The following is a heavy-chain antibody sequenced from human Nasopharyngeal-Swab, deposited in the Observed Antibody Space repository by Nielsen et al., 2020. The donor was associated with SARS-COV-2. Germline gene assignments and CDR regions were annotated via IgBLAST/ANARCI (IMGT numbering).Heavy chain of an antibody. D-gene: IGHD3-10*01. CDR2: ISSIAPYI. V-gene: IGHV3-21*01. CDR1: GFTFVSYN. CDR3: ARAGGSGTYPNWFDP. Sequence: GESLKISCAASGFTFVSYNFNWVRQAPGKGLEWISSISSIAPYIYSADSVKGRFTISRDTAKNSLYLQMNSLRADDTAVYYCARAGGSGTYPNWFDPWGQGTLVTVSS. J-gene: IGHJ5*02.